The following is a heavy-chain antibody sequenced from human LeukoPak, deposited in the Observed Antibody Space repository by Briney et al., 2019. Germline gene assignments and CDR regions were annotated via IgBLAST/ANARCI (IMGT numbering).Heavy chain of an antibody. J-gene: IGHJ4*02. CDR1: GFTFSSYS. D-gene: IGHD3-10*01. V-gene: IGHV3-48*02. CDR2: LSSRGSTI. Sequence: GGSLRLSCAASGFTFSSYSMNWVRQAPGEGLEWVSYLSSRGSTIYYADSGKGRFTISRDNAKNSLYLQVNSLRDEDTAVYYCARSVVVRGVIPFYFDYWGQGTLVTVSS. CDR3: ARSVVVRGVIPFYFDY.